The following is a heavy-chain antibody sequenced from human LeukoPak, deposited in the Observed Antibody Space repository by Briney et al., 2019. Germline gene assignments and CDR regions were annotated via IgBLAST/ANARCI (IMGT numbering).Heavy chain of an antibody. J-gene: IGHJ4*02. D-gene: IGHD4-17*01. V-gene: IGHV4-4*07. CDR2: IYTSGST. CDR3: ARDPWSTSSTTVTPGGY. CDR1: GGSISSYY. Sequence: SETLSLTCTVSGGSISSYYWSWIRQPAGKGLEWIGRIYTSGSTNYNPSLKSRVTMSVDTSKNQFSLKLSSVTAADTAVYYCARDPWSTSSTTVTPGGYWGQGTLVTVSS.